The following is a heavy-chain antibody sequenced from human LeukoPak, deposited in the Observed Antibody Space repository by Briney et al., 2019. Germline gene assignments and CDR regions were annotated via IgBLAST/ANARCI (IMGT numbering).Heavy chain of an antibody. Sequence: GGSLRLSCAASGFTFSSYSXXXXRQAPGXGXXXXSSISSSGTYIYYADSVKGRFTVSRDNAENSLFLQMNSLRAEDTAVYYCASDYSSGWFDFWGQGTLVTVSS. CDR1: GFTFSSYS. J-gene: IGHJ4*02. D-gene: IGHD6-19*01. CDR3: ASDYSSGWFDF. CDR2: ISSSGTYI. V-gene: IGHV3-21*01.